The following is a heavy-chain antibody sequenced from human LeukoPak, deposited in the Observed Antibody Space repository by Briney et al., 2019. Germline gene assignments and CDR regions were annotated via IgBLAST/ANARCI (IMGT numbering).Heavy chain of an antibody. D-gene: IGHD6-19*01. J-gene: IGHJ4*01. V-gene: IGHV3-23*01. CDR1: GFTFSSYA. Sequence: GGSLRLSCAASGFTFSSYAMSWVRQAPGKGLEWVSAISGSGGSTYYADSVKGRFTISRDNAKNSLYLQMNSLRAEDTAVYYCARDYSSGWYYAFDYWGQEPWSPSPQ. CDR3: ARDYSSGWYYAFDY. CDR2: ISGSGGST.